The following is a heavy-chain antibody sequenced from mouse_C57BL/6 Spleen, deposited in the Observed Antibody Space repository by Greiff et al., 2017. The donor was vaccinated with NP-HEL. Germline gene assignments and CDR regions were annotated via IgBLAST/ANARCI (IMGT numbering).Heavy chain of an antibody. J-gene: IGHJ2*01. V-gene: IGHV1-26*01. CDR1: GYTFTDYY. CDR2: INPNNGGT. D-gene: IGHD1-1*01. CDR3: ARGAGSSHFDY. Sequence: EVQLQQSGPELVKPGASVKISCKASGYTFTDYYMNWVKQSHGKSLEWIGDINPNNGGTSYNQKFKGKATLTVDKSSSTAYMELRSLTSEDSAVYYCARGAGSSHFDYWGQGTTLTVSS.